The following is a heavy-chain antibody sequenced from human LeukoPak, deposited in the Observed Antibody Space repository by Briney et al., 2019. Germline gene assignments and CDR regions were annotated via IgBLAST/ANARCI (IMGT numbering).Heavy chain of an antibody. CDR1: RFTSDDFG. J-gene: IGHJ4*02. CDR3: AKETDN. CDR2: ISADGTST. V-gene: IGHV3-43*02. Sequence: PGGSLRLSCATSRFTSDDFGIHWVRQAPGKGLEWVCFISADGTSTFYADSVRGRFTISRDNSKNSLYLQMNSLRTEDTACYYCAKETDNWGEGTLVTVS.